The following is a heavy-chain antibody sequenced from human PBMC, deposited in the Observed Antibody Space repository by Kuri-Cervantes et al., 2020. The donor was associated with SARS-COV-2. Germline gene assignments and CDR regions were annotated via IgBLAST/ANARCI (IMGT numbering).Heavy chain of an antibody. J-gene: IGHJ4*02. CDR1: GGSISSHY. Sequence: SETLSLTCTVSGGSISSHYWSWIRQPPGKGLEWIGYIYYSGSTNYNPSLKSRVTISVDTSKNQFSLKLSSVTAADTAVYYCARDRGKDGYNLYYFDCWGQGTLVTVSS. D-gene: IGHD5-24*01. V-gene: IGHV4-59*11. CDR3: ARDRGKDGYNLYYFDC. CDR2: IYYSGST.